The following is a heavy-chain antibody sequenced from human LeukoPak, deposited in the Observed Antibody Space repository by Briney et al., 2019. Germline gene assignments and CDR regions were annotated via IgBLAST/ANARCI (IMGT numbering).Heavy chain of an antibody. D-gene: IGHD5-18*01. J-gene: IGHJ4*02. Sequence: SQTLSLTCTVSGDSISSGGYCWNWFRQHPGKGLEWIGYIYSSGGTFYNPSLKSRVTISVDTSKNQFSLKLSSVTAADTAVYYCARDPVGYSYGYNYFDYWGQGTLVTVSS. CDR2: IYSSGGT. V-gene: IGHV4-31*03. CDR1: GDSISSGGYC. CDR3: ARDPVGYSYGYNYFDY.